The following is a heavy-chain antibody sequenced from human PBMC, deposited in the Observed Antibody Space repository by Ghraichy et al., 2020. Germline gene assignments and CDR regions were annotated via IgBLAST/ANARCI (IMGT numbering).Heavy chain of an antibody. D-gene: IGHD6-6*01. CDR2: ISYDGSSK. J-gene: IGHJ4*02. Sequence: LSLTCAASGFTFSSYGMHWVRQAPGKGLEWVAVISYDGSSKYYADSVKGRFTISRDNSKNTLYLQMNSLRAEDTAVYYCAKEHLRSRSFDYWGQGTLVNVSS. CDR1: GFTFSSYG. V-gene: IGHV3-30*18. CDR3: AKEHLRSRSFDY.